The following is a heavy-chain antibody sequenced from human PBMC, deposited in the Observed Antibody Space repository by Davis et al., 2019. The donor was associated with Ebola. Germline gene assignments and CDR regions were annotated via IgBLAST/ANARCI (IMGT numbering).Heavy chain of an antibody. J-gene: IGHJ5*02. CDR1: GYTFTSYG. D-gene: IGHD6-13*01. CDR3: ARVSHYSSPTGWFDP. V-gene: IGHV1-69*06. Sequence: SVKVSCKASGYTFTSYGISWVRQAPGQGLEWMGGIIPIFGTANYAQKFQGRVTITADKSTSTAYMELSSLRSEDTAVYYCARVSHYSSPTGWFDPWGQGTLVTVSS. CDR2: IIPIFGTA.